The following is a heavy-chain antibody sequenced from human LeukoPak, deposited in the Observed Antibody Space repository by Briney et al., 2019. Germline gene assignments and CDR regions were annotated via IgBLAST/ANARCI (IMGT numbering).Heavy chain of an antibody. CDR1: GFSFSSYG. CDR2: IKEDGSEK. D-gene: IGHD1-26*01. Sequence: GGCLRLSCATSGFSFSSYGMSWVRQARGEGLEWVANIKEDGSEKYYVGSVKGRFTISRDNAKNSLYLQMNSLRAEDTAVYYCARLVYSGSYSLDYCGQGPLVTVSS. J-gene: IGHJ4*02. V-gene: IGHV3-7*01. CDR3: ARLVYSGSYSLDY.